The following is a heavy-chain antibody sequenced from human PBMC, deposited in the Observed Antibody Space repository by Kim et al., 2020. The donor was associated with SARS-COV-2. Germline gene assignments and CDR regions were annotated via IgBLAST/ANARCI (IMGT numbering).Heavy chain of an antibody. Sequence: GGSLRLSCAASGFTFSSYSMNWVRQAPGKGLEWVSYISSSSSTIYYADSVKGRFTISRDNAKNSLYLQMNSLRAEDTAVYYCARTYSSSWGYYYYGMDVWGQGTTVTVSS. D-gene: IGHD6-13*01. J-gene: IGHJ6*02. CDR3: ARTYSSSWGYYYYGMDV. CDR1: GFTFSSYS. V-gene: IGHV3-48*04. CDR2: ISSSSSTI.